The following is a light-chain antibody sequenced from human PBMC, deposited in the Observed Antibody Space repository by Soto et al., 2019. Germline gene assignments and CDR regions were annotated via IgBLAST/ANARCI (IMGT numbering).Light chain of an antibody. J-gene: IGLJ2*01. V-gene: IGLV2-14*01. CDR1: SSDVGGYHY. CDR3: SSYTSSSTVV. CDR2: EVS. Sequence: QSALTQPASVSGSPGQSITISCTGTSSDVGGYHYVSWYQQHPGKAPKLMIYEVSNRPSGVSNRFSGSKSGNKASLTISGLQAEDEADYYCSSYTSSSTVVFGGGTKLTVL.